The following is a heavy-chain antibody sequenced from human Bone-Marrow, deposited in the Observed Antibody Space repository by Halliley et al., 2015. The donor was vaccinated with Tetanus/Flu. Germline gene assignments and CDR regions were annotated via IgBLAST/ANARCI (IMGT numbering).Heavy chain of an antibody. CDR3: ARTADGSTTFFFPDWFAP. CDR2: IYYSGST. D-gene: IGHD6-13*01. Sequence: TLSLTCTISGGSINKYYWSWIRQPPGKGLEWIGYIYYSGSTSYNPSLKSRVTISLDRSNNQVSLRLSSVTAADTAVYYCARTADGSTTFFFPDWFAPWGQGTLVTVSS. J-gene: IGHJ5*02. V-gene: IGHV4-59*01. CDR1: GGSINKYY.